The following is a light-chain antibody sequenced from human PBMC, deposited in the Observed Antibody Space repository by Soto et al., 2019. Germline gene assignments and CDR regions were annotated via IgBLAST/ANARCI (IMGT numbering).Light chain of an antibody. Sequence: DIQMTQSPSSLSASVGDRVTITCRASQNIRTYINWYQQKSGRAPNLLIFDASRLQSGVPSRISGTGSGTDFTLTITSLQPEDFATYYCQQTSTTLWTFGQGTKV. J-gene: IGKJ1*01. CDR1: QNIRTY. CDR2: DAS. CDR3: QQTSTTLWT. V-gene: IGKV1-39*01.